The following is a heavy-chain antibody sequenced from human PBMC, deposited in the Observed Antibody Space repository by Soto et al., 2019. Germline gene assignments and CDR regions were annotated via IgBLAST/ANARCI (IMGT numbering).Heavy chain of an antibody. V-gene: IGHV3-30*18. CDR1: GFTFSSYG. J-gene: IGHJ6*02. D-gene: IGHD3-3*01. CDR2: ISYDGSNK. Sequence: PGGSLRLSCAASGFTFSSYGMHWVRQAPGKGLEWVAVISYDGSNKYYADSVKGRFTISRDNSKNTLYLQMNSLRAEDTAVYYCAKMGTIFGVVNYYYGMDVWGQGTTVTVSS. CDR3: AKMGTIFGVVNYYYGMDV.